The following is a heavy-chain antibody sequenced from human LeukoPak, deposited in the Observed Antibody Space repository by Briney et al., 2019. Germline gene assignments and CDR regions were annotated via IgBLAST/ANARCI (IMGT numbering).Heavy chain of an antibody. D-gene: IGHD3-22*01. Sequence: ASVKVSCKASGYTFTGYYMHWVRQAPGQGLEWMGGINPNSGGTNYAQKFQGRVTMTRDTSISTAYMELSRLRSDDTAVYYCARDHGRHYYDSSGYYGHWGQGTLVTVSS. V-gene: IGHV1-2*02. CDR3: ARDHGRHYYDSSGYYGH. CDR2: INPNSGGT. J-gene: IGHJ4*02. CDR1: GYTFTGYY.